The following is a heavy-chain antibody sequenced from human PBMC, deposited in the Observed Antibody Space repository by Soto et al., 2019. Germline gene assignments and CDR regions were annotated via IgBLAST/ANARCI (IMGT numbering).Heavy chain of an antibody. J-gene: IGHJ4*02. CDR3: ARDAGGGSYLAY. D-gene: IGHD1-26*01. CDR2: ISPFNGHT. V-gene: IGHV1-18*01. Sequence: QVQLVQSGGEVKRPGASVKVSCKPSGYTFTNYVIDWVRQAPGQGLEWMGWISPFNGHTKYAQKFQGRVTLTTDTSTSTAYMELTSLRFDDTAVYYCARDAGGGSYLAYWGQGTQVTVYS. CDR1: GYTFTNYV.